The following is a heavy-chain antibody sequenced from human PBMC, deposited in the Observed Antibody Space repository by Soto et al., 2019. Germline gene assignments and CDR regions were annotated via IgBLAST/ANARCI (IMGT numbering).Heavy chain of an antibody. J-gene: IGHJ6*03. CDR2: IKQDVSEK. D-gene: IGHD2-2*01. Sequence: EVQVVESGGGLVQPGGSLRLSCAASGFTFSNHWMTWVRQAPGKGLEWVANIKQDVSEKYYVDSVKGRFTLSRDNAKNSLYLQMNSLRAEDTAVYYCARDSAYCRSTSCYLSYYYYMDVWGKGTTVTVSS. CDR1: GFTFSNHW. CDR3: ARDSAYCRSTSCYLSYYYYMDV. V-gene: IGHV3-7*01.